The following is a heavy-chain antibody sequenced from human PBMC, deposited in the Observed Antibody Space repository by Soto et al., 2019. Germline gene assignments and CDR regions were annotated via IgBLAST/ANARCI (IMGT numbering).Heavy chain of an antibody. CDR2: VKSKSDGETT. Sequence: EVQLVESGGGLVKPGESLRLSCAASGFTFTNAWMGWVRQAPGKGREWVGRVKSKSDGETTDYAAPVKGRFTISRDDSKNTLYLQMNSLKAEDTAVYYCSTDRRIASSDYWGQGTLVTVSS. V-gene: IGHV3-15*01. D-gene: IGHD2-21*01. CDR3: STDRRIASSDY. J-gene: IGHJ4*02. CDR1: GFTFTNAW.